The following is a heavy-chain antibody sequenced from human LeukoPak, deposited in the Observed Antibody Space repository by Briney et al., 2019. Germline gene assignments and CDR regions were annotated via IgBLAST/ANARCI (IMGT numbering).Heavy chain of an antibody. CDR3: ATLELHVY. CDR2: INPNSGGT. CDR1: GYTLTELS. D-gene: IGHD1-26*01. V-gene: IGHV1-2*02. J-gene: IGHJ4*02. Sequence: ASVKVSCKVSGYTLTELSMHWVRQAPGQGLEWMGWINPNSGGTNYAQKFQGRVTMTRDTSISTAYMELSRLRSDDTAVYYCATLELHVYWGQGTLVTVSS.